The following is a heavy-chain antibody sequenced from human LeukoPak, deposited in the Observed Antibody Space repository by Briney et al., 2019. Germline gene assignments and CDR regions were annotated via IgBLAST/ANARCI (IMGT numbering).Heavy chain of an antibody. D-gene: IGHD3-22*01. V-gene: IGHV3-7*01. CDR1: GFTFSSYW. Sequence: PGGSLRLSCAASGFTFSSYWMSWVRQAPGKGLEWVANIKQDGSEKYYVDSVKGRFTISRDNAKNSLYLQMNSLRAEDTAVYYCARAPDSSGYYYDYWGQGTLVTVSS. J-gene: IGHJ4*02. CDR2: IKQDGSEK. CDR3: ARAPDSSGYYYDY.